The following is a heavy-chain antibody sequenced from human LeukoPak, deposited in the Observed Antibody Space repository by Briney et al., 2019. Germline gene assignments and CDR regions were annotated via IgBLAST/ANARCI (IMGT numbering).Heavy chain of an antibody. CDR1: GFTLSSYA. Sequence: GGSLRLFCAASGFTLSSYAMLGVRQAPGRGRVGGAVISYDGSTKYYAAPVKRRFTISRDNSKNTLYLQMTSLSAEDTAVYYCARALVGYYLPMDVWGKGTTVTVSS. CDR2: ISYDGSTK. J-gene: IGHJ6*03. CDR3: ARALVGYYLPMDV. D-gene: IGHD2-8*02. V-gene: IGHV3-30*17.